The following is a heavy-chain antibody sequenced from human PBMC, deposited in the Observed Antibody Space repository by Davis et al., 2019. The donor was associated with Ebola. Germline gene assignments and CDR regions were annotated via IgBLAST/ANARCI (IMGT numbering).Heavy chain of an antibody. CDR1: GGSISSSSYY. Sequence: SETLSLTCTVSGGSISSSSYYWGWIRQPPGKGLEWIGSIYYSGTTNYNPSLKSRVTISVDTSKNQFSLKLSSVTAADTAVYYCARSSCDYVWGSYRYRDYFDYWGQGTLVTVSS. CDR3: ARSSCDYVWGSYRYRDYFDY. D-gene: IGHD3-16*02. J-gene: IGHJ4*02. V-gene: IGHV4-39*07. CDR2: IYYSGTT.